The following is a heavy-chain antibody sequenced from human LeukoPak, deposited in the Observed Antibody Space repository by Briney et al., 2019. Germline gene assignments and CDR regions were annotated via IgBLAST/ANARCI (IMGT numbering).Heavy chain of an antibody. V-gene: IGHV3-9*03. CDR3: AKVHYGSGSYYNGAFDI. Sequence: GRSLRLSCAASGFTFHDYAMHWVRQAPGKGLEWVLGISWNSGSIGYADSVKGRFTISRDNAKNSLYLQMNSLSAEGMALYYCAKVHYGSGSYYNGAFDIWGQGTMVTVSS. CDR1: GFTFHDYA. CDR2: ISWNSGSI. J-gene: IGHJ3*02. D-gene: IGHD3-10*01.